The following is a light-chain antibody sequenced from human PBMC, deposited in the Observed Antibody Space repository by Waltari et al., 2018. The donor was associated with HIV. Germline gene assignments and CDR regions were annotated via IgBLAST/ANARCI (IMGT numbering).Light chain of an antibody. CDR1: QSISTY. CDR2: GAS. Sequence: DIQLTQSPPSLPASVGDRVTITCRASQSISTYLNWYQQKPGRAPNLLIFGASELQSGVPSRFSGSGSGTLFTLTITSLQPEDFATYSCQQNYSFPWTFGHGTKVDVK. CDR3: QQNYSFPWT. J-gene: IGKJ1*01. V-gene: IGKV1-39*01.